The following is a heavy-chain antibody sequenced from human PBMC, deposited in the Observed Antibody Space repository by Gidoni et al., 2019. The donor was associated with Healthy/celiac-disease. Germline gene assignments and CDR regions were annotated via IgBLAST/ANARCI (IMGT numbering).Heavy chain of an antibody. Sequence: EVQLVQSGAEVKKPGESLKISCKGSGYSFTSYWIGWGRQMPGKGLEWMGIIYPGDSDTRYSPSFQGQVTISADKSISTAYLQWSSLKASDTAMYYCARRQSILTGYYQAYGYYGMDVWGQGTTVTVSS. CDR2: IYPGDSDT. CDR1: GYSFTSYW. J-gene: IGHJ6*02. V-gene: IGHV5-51*01. D-gene: IGHD3-9*01. CDR3: ARRQSILTGYYQAYGYYGMDV.